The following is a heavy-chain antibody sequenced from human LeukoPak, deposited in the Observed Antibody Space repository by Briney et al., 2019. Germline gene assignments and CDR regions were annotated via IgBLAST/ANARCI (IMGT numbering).Heavy chain of an antibody. CDR1: GFTFSGSA. Sequence: GGSLRLSCAASGFTFSGSAMHWVRQASGKGLEWVGRIGSKANSYATAYAASVKGRFTISRDDSKNTAYLQMNSLKTEDTAVYYCTTGSFESQEDYWGQGTLVTVSS. J-gene: IGHJ4*02. D-gene: IGHD3-9*01. CDR2: IGSKANSYAT. CDR3: TTGSFESQEDY. V-gene: IGHV3-73*01.